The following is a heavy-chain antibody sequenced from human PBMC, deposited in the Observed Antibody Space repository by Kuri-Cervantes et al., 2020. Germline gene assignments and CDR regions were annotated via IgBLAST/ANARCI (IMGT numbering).Heavy chain of an antibody. CDR1: GYTFTSYD. CDR2: INTNTGNP. J-gene: IGHJ5*02. Sequence: ASVKVSCKASGYTFTSYDINWVRQATGQGLEWMGWINTNTGNPEYAQGFTGRFVFSLDTSVSTAYLQISSLKAEDTAVYYCARVDVGWFDPWGQGTLVTVSS. V-gene: IGHV7-4-1*02. D-gene: IGHD3-9*01. CDR3: ARVDVGWFDP.